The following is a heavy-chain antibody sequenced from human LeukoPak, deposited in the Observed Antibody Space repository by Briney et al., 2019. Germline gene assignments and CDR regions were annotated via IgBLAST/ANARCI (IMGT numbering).Heavy chain of an antibody. D-gene: IGHD3-10*01. V-gene: IGHV3-11*01. CDR3: ASRYGSGSYQFDP. CDR1: GFTFSDYY. CDR2: ISSSGSTI. Sequence: GGSLRLSCAASGFTFSDYYMSWIRQAPGKGLEWVSYISSSGSTIYYADSVKGRFTISRDNAKSSLYLQMNSLRAEDTAVYYCASRYGSGSYQFDPWGQGTLVTVSS. J-gene: IGHJ5*02.